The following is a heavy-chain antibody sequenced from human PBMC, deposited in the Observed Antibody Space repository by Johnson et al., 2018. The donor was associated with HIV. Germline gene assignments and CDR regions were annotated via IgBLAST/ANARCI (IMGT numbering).Heavy chain of an antibody. CDR2: VGNDGDT. CDR3: ARGRDLSAFDI. D-gene: IGHD5-24*01. V-gene: IGHV3-13*01. J-gene: IGHJ3*02. CDR1: GFTFSVYD. Sequence: VQLVESGGGLVQPGGSLRLSCTASGFTFSVYDMHWARQATGKGLEWVSAVGNDGDTYYSGSVKGRFAGSRENAKNALSLQMNSLRAGDTAVYFCARGRDLSAFDIWGQGTMVTVSS.